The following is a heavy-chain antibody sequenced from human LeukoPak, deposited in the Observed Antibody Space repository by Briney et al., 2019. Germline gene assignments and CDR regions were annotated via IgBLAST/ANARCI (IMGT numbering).Heavy chain of an antibody. J-gene: IGHJ3*02. Sequence: PSETLSLTCSVSGGSISSYYWSWIRQSPGKGLEWIGHIYYSGSTNYNPALKGRVTISLETSKNQFSLKLRSVTAADTAVYYCARGDCSSMSCYEGIVFDIWGQGTVVTVSS. D-gene: IGHD2-2*01. CDR2: IYYSGST. CDR3: ARGDCSSMSCYEGIVFDI. CDR1: GGSISSYY. V-gene: IGHV4-59*01.